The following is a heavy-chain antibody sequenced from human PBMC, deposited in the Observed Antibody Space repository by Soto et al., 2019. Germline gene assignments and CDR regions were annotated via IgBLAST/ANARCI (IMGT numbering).Heavy chain of an antibody. Sequence: SETLSLTCTVSGGSISSYYWSWIRQPPGKGLECIGYIYYSGSTNYNPSLKSRVTISVDTSKNQFSLKLSSVTAADTAVYYCARDQRITMVRGVDYYYYGMDVWGQGTTVTVSS. CDR3: ARDQRITMVRGVDYYYYGMDV. J-gene: IGHJ6*02. CDR1: GGSISSYY. V-gene: IGHV4-59*01. CDR2: IYYSGST. D-gene: IGHD3-10*01.